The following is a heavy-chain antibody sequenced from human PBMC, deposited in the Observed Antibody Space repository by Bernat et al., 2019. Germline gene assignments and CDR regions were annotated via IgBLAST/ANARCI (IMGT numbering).Heavy chain of an antibody. CDR2: ISGSGGST. CDR3: ARGPGIAATGKAGDYMDV. CDR1: GFTFSSYA. Sequence: EVQLLESGGGLVQPGGSLRLSCAASGFTFSSYAMSWVRQAPGKGLEWVSAISGSGGSTYYADSVKGRFTISRDNSKDTLYLEMDSLRVEDTAVYYCARGPGIAATGKAGDYMDVWGKGTTVTVSS. J-gene: IGHJ6*03. V-gene: IGHV3-23*01. D-gene: IGHD6-13*01.